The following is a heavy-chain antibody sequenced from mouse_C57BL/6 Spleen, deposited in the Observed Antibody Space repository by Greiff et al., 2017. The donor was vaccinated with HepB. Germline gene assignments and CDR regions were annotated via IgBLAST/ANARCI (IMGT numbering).Heavy chain of an antibody. Sequence: VQLQESGAELVKPGASVKISCKASGYAFSSYWMNWVKQRPGKGLEWIGQIYPGDGDTNYNGKFKGKATLTADKSSSTAYMQLSSLTSEDAAVYFFARTRGGDGNEGWYFDVWGTGTTVTVSS. D-gene: IGHD2-1*01. V-gene: IGHV1-80*01. J-gene: IGHJ1*03. CDR1: GYAFSSYW. CDR3: ARTRGGDGNEGWYFDV. CDR2: IYPGDGDT.